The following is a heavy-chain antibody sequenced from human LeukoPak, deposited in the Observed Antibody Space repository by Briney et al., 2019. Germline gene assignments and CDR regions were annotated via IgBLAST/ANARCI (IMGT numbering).Heavy chain of an antibody. Sequence: GSLRLSCAASGFTFSTYSMNWVRQAPGKGLGWGSYISGSSGTIYYAASVKGRFTISRDNAKNSLYLQMNSLRAEDTAVYYCARRPEFGVLYYMDVWGKGTTVTVSS. V-gene: IGHV3-48*01. CDR1: GFTFSTYS. D-gene: IGHD3-16*01. CDR2: ISGSSGTI. J-gene: IGHJ6*03. CDR3: ARRPEFGVLYYMDV.